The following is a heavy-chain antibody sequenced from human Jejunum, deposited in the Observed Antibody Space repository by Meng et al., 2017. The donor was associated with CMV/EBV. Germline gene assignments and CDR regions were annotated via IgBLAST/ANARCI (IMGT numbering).Heavy chain of an antibody. V-gene: IGHV3-30*04. Sequence: AMHCVRQAPGKGLEWVAVISYDGSNKYYADSVKGRFTISRDNSKNTLYLQMNSLRAEDTAVYYCARDSLGSHYYDSSGGWFDPWGQGTLVTVSS. CDR2: ISYDGSNK. CDR1: A. D-gene: IGHD3-22*01. CDR3: ARDSLGSHYYDSSGGWFDP. J-gene: IGHJ5*02.